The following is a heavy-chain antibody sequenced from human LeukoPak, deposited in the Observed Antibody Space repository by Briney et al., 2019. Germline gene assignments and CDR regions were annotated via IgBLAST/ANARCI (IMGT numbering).Heavy chain of an antibody. D-gene: IGHD6-13*01. CDR2: IRQDGGAT. Sequence: GGSLRLSCTASGFTLTDYWMTGVPQAPGQGLEWLANIRQDGGATFYGGSVKGRFTISRDNAKNSLFLQMNSLRAEDTAVYYCATSKDTAGGPYWGQGTLVTVSS. V-gene: IGHV3-7*01. CDR3: ATSKDTAGGPY. J-gene: IGHJ4*02. CDR1: GFTLTDYW.